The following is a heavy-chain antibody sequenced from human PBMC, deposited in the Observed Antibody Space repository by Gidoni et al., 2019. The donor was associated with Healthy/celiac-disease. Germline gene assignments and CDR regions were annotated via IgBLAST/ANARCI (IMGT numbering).Heavy chain of an antibody. V-gene: IGHV3-23*01. Sequence: EVQLLASGGGLVQPGGSLRLSCAASGFSVSSDAMSWVRQAPGKGLEWVSAISGSGGRTYYADSVKGRFTISRDNSKNTLYLQMNSLRAEDTAVYYCVKGSTGYSSSWYSGYFDYWGQGTLVTVSS. J-gene: IGHJ4*02. CDR3: VKGSTGYSSSWYSGYFDY. D-gene: IGHD6-13*01. CDR2: ISGSGGRT. CDR1: GFSVSSDA.